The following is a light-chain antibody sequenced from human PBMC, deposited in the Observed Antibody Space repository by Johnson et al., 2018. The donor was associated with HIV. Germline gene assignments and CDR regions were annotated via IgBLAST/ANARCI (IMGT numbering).Light chain of an antibody. CDR2: ANN. Sequence: QSALTQPPSASGTPGQRVTISCSGSSSNIGDNTVNWYQQLPGTAPKLLIYANNQRPSGVPDRFSGSKSGTSATLRITGLQPGDEADYYCGTWDSSLRTGFFGTGTKVTVL. J-gene: IGLJ1*01. CDR1: SSNIGDNT. V-gene: IGLV1-44*01. CDR3: GTWDSSLRTGF.